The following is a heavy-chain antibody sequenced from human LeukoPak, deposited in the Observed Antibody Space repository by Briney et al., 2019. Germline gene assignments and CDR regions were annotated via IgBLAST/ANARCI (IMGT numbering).Heavy chain of an antibody. D-gene: IGHD1-26*01. Sequence: PGGSLRLSCAASGFTFSSYAMSWVRQAPGKGLEWVSGISGSGGYTYYTDSVKGRFTISRDNSKNTLYLQMNSLRAEDTAVYYCAKVRGSYWDLDYWGQGTLVTVSS. CDR2: ISGSGGYT. CDR3: AKVRGSYWDLDY. CDR1: GFTFSSYA. J-gene: IGHJ4*02. V-gene: IGHV3-23*01.